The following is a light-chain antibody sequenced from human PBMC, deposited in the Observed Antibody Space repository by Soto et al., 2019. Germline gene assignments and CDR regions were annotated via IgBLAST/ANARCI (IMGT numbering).Light chain of an antibody. V-gene: IGKV3-20*01. CDR2: RVF. Sequence: EIVLTQSPGTLSLSPGERATLSCRASQSVGESLVWYQQKPGQAPRLLIYRVFNRATGIPDRFSGSGSGTDFTLTISSLEPEDFAVYYCQQLGGSPRTFGRGTKVDIK. CDR3: QQLGGSPRT. J-gene: IGKJ1*01. CDR1: QSVGES.